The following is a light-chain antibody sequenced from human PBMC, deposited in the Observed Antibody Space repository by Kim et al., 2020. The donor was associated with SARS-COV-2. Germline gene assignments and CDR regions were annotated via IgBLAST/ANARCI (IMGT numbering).Light chain of an antibody. CDR2: KDS. J-gene: IGLJ1*01. V-gene: IGLV3-25*03. CDR1: ALPEKQ. Sequence: SYELTQPPSVSVSPGQTARITCSGDALPEKQTYWYQQKSGQAPLLLIYKDSERPSGIPGRFSGSSSGTTVTLTISGVRAEDDADYYCQSADGSGTYVFGT. CDR3: QSADGSGTYV.